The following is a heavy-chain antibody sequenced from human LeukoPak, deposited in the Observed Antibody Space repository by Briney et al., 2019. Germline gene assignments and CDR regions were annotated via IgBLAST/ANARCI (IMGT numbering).Heavy chain of an antibody. CDR3: AREAITNRTVV. CDR2: IYYSGST. V-gene: IGHV4-59*01. J-gene: IGHJ4*02. CDR1: GGSISSYY. Sequence: SETLSLTCTVSGGSISSYYWSWIRQPPGKGLEWIGYIYYSGSTNYNPSLKSRVTISVGTSKNQFSLKLSSVTAADTAVYYCAREAITNRTVVWGQGTLVTVSS. D-gene: IGHD4-23*01.